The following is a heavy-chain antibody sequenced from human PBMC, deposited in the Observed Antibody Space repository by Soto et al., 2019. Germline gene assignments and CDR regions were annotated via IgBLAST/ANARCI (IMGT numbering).Heavy chain of an antibody. CDR1: GGSISSNKW. V-gene: IGHV4-4*02. Sequence: SETLSLTCAVYGGSISSNKWWSWVRQPPGRGLEWIGEIYHSGSTNYNPSLKSRVTISLDKSKNKFSLKLTSVTAADSAVYYCARDDHIVVVPTSLGAMDVWGQGTTVTVSS. CDR2: IYHSGST. J-gene: IGHJ6*02. D-gene: IGHD2-2*01. CDR3: ARDDHIVVVPTSLGAMDV.